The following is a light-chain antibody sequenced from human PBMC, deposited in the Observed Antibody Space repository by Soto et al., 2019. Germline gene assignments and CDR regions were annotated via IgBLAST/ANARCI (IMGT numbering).Light chain of an antibody. V-gene: IGKV3-20*01. CDR1: QSVTNSF. Sequence: EIVLAQSPGTLSLSPGERATLSCRASQSVTNSFLAWYQQKPGQAPRLLIYGASRRATGIPDRFTGSGSGTDFTPTFSRLEPEDFAVYYCQQYVRSPWAFGQGTKVEI. CDR2: GAS. J-gene: IGKJ1*01. CDR3: QQYVRSPWA.